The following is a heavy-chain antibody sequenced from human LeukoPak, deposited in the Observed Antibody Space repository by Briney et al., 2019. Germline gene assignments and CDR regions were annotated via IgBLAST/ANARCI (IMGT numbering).Heavy chain of an antibody. J-gene: IGHJ4*02. Sequence: GGSLRLSCAASGFIFSDHYMAWIRQAPGKGLDWISYISSDSSYTRYADSVKGRFTVSRDNAKNSLYLQMNSLRAEDTAVYYCARLHSTAAAGTYDYWGQGTLVTVSS. CDR3: ARLHSTAAAGTYDY. CDR1: GFIFSDHY. CDR2: ISSDSSYT. D-gene: IGHD6-13*01. V-gene: IGHV3-11*06.